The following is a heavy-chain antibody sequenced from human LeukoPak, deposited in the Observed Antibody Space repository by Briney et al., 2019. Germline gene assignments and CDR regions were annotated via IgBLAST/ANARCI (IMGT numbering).Heavy chain of an antibody. CDR2: VYNDVST. CDR1: GGSISNYY. D-gene: IGHD1-26*01. V-gene: IGHV4-59*08. CDR3: ARPTHSGTSYDAFGV. Sequence: PSETLSLTCTVSGGSISNYYWTWIRQPPGKGLEWIGNVYNDVSTNCNPSLKSRVTISVDTSKNQFSLKLSFVTAADTAVYYCARPTHSGTSYDAFGVWGQGTMVTVSS. J-gene: IGHJ3*01.